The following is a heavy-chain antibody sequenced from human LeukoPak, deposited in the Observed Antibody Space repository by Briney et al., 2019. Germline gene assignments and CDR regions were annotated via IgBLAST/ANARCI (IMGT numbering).Heavy chain of an antibody. Sequence: GGSLRLSCVASGLTFSRYGMSWVRQAPGKGLEWVSSISLGGATYYADTVKGRFTISRDTSKNTLYVEMNSLRAEDTAMYFCAKMDDTVTTGNPFDSWGQGTLVIVSS. V-gene: IGHV3-23*01. CDR2: ISLGGAT. CDR1: GLTFSRYG. J-gene: IGHJ4*02. D-gene: IGHD4-17*01. CDR3: AKMDDTVTTGNPFDS.